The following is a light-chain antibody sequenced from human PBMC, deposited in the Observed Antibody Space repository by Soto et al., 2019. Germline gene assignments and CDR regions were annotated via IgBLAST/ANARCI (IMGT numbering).Light chain of an antibody. J-gene: IGKJ1*01. CDR3: HQSHSVPRT. V-gene: IGKV1-39*01. Sequence: DIQMTQSPSSLSAFVGDRVTITCRASQTLNTYLNWYQHKPGTAPKLLIYAASNVQSGVPSRFGGSGSGTDFTLTITSLQPEDSATYDCHQSHSVPRTFGQGTKVEI. CDR2: AAS. CDR1: QTLNTY.